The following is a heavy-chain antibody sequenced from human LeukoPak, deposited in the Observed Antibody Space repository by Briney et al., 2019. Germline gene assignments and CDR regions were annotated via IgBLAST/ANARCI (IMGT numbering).Heavy chain of an antibody. V-gene: IGHV5-51*01. CDR3: ARRFCSSTSCYLTPFDY. J-gene: IGHJ4*02. Sequence: GESLKISCKGSGYSFTSYWIGWVRQMPGKGLEWMGIIYPGDSDTRYSPSFQGQVTISADKSISTAYLQWSSLKASDTAMYYCARRFCSSTSCYLTPFDYWGQGTLVTASS. D-gene: IGHD2-2*01. CDR2: IYPGDSDT. CDR1: GYSFTSYW.